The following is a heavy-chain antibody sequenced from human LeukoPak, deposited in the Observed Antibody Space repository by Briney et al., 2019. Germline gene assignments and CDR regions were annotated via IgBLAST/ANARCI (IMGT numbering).Heavy chain of an antibody. CDR1: GISLSGYF. J-gene: IGHJ4*02. V-gene: IGHV3-11*01. D-gene: IGHD4-17*01. CDR3: TREPNDYGDYGRHY. Sequence: GGSLRLSCAASGISLSGYFMSWIRQAPGKGLEWVAYLSNSGSSIYYADSVKGRFTISRDNANNSLFLQMNSLRVEDTALYYCTREPNDYGDYGRHYWGRGTLVTVSS. CDR2: LSNSGSSI.